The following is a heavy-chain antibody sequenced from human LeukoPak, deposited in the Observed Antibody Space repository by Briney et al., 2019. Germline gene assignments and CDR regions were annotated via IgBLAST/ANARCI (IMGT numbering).Heavy chain of an antibody. J-gene: IGHJ4*01. D-gene: IGHD3-9*01. Sequence: GRSLRLSCAASGFTFSSYAMHWVRQAPGKGLEWVAVISYDGSNKYYADSVKGRFTISRDNSKNTLYLQMNSLRAEDTAVYYCARTPFPDYDNLTGFSFRFYCWGHVVLVTVSS. CDR2: ISYDGSNK. CDR3: ARTPFPDYDNLTGFSFRFYC. CDR1: GFTFSSYA. V-gene: IGHV3-30*04.